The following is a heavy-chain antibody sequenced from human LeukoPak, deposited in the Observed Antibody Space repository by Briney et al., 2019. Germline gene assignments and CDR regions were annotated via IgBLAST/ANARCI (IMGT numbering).Heavy chain of an antibody. CDR2: IYTSGST. D-gene: IGHD5-24*01. CDR3: ARDAGVRWLQLNWVDP. J-gene: IGHJ5*02. V-gene: IGHV4-4*07. Sequence: PSETLSLTCTVSGGSISSNYWSWIRQPPGKGLEWIGRIYTSGSTNYNPSLKSRVTMAVDTSKNQFSLKLSSVTDAAPAVYYCARDAGVRWLQLNWVDPWGQGNLGTVSS. CDR1: GGSISSNY.